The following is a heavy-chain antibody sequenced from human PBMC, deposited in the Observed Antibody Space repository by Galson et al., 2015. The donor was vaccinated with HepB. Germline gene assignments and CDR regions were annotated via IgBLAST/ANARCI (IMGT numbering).Heavy chain of an antibody. Sequence: SVTVSCKASGSTFTSYGISWVRQAPGQGLEWMGWISAYNGNTNYAQKLRGRVTMTTDTSTSTAYMELRSLRSDDTAVYYCASSMGAATRGYYFDYWGQGTLVTVSS. CDR2: ISAYNGNT. V-gene: IGHV1-18*01. D-gene: IGHD1-26*01. CDR1: GSTFTSYG. J-gene: IGHJ4*02. CDR3: ASSMGAATRGYYFDY.